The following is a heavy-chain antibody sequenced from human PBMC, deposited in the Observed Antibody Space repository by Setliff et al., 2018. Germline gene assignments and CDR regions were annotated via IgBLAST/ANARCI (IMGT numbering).Heavy chain of an antibody. CDR1: GYTFSSYA. D-gene: IGHD3-3*01. CDR3: ARAQSWSGGPYYFDN. CDR2: ISAYNGNS. J-gene: IGHJ4*02. Sequence: ASVKVSCKASGYTFSSYAMNWVRQAPGQGLEWMGWISAYNGNSNYAQKFQGRVTMTTDTSTSTAYMELRRLRSDDTAVYYCARAQSWSGGPYYFDNWGQGTLVTVSS. V-gene: IGHV1-18*01.